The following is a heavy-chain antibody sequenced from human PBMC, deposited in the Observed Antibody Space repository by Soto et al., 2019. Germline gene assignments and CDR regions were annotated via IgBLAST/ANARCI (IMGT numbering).Heavy chain of an antibody. CDR3: ARGGVGARPFDS. D-gene: IGHD1-26*01. CDR2: IYSSGST. V-gene: IGHV4-4*07. CDR1: GGSISSYY. Sequence: SETLSLTGTGSGGSISSYYWTWIRQPAGKGLEWIGRIYSSGSTNYNPSLKSRVTMSVDTSKNQFSLNLSSVTAADTDVYYCARGGVGARPFDSWGQGPLVTVSS. J-gene: IGHJ4*02.